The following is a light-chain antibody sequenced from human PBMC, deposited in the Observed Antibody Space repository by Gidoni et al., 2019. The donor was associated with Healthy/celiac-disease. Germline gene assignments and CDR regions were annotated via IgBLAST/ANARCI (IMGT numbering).Light chain of an antibody. J-gene: IGKJ2*01. Sequence: IVLTQSPGTLSLSPGERATLSCRASQSVSSSYLAWYQQKPGQAPRPLIYGASSRATGIPDRFSGSGSGTDFTLTISRLEPEDFAVYYCQQYGSSLFGQGTKLEIK. CDR3: QQYGSSL. CDR2: GAS. CDR1: QSVSSSY. V-gene: IGKV3-20*01.